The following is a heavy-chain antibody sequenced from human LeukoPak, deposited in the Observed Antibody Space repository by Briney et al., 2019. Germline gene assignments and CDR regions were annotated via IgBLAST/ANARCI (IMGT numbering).Heavy chain of an antibody. CDR1: GFTFSSYA. V-gene: IGHV3-23*01. J-gene: IGHJ6*02. D-gene: IGHD6-13*01. Sequence: GRSLRLSCAASGFTFSSYAMGWVRQAPGKGLEWVSTISGSGGSTYYADSVKGRFTISRDNSKNTLYLQMNSLRAGDTAVYYCARGLAAAAWGYYYYYGMDVWGQGTTVTVSS. CDR3: ARGLAAAAWGYYYYYGMDV. CDR2: ISGSGGST.